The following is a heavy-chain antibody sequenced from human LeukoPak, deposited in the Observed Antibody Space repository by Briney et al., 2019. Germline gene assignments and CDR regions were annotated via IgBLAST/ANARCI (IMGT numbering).Heavy chain of an antibody. CDR3: AREVPYDSSRYYQPFDY. CDR1: GYTFNSYG. D-gene: IGHD3-22*01. J-gene: IGHJ4*02. Sequence: ASVKVSCKSSGYTFNSYGITWVRQAPGQGLEWMGWIHTYNGHTNYAQKLQGRVTMTTDTSTSTAYMELRSLRSDDTAVYYCAREVPYDSSRYYQPFDYWGQGTLVTVSS. CDR2: IHTYNGHT. V-gene: IGHV1-18*01.